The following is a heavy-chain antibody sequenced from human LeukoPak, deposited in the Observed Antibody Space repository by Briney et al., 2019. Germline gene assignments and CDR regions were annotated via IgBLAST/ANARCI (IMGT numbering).Heavy chain of an antibody. J-gene: IGHJ3*02. CDR3: ARGRAIAAQADAFDI. CDR1: GGSISSGGYY. Sequence: PSQILSLTCTVSGGSISSGGYYWSWIRQPPGKGLEWIGYIYHSGSTYYNPSLKSRVTISVDRSKNQFSLKLSSVTAADTAVYYCARGRAIAAQADAFDIWGQGTMVTVSS. CDR2: IYHSGST. V-gene: IGHV4-30-2*01. D-gene: IGHD6-13*01.